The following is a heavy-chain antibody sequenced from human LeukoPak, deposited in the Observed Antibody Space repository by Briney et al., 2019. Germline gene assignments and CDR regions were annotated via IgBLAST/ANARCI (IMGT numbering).Heavy chain of an antibody. CDR2: ISYDGSNK. CDR1: GFTFSSYC. Sequence: GGSLRLSCAASGFTFSSYCMHWVRQAPGKGLEWVAVISYDGSNKYYADSVKGRFTISRDNSKNTLYLQMNSLRAEDTAVYYCAKDKSGGYSYGGFDYWGQGTLVTVSS. J-gene: IGHJ4*02. D-gene: IGHD5-18*01. V-gene: IGHV3-30*18. CDR3: AKDKSGGYSYGGFDY.